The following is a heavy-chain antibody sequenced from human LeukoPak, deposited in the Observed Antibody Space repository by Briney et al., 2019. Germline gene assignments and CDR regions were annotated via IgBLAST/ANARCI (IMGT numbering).Heavy chain of an antibody. V-gene: IGHV3-74*01. Sequence: GGSLRLSCAASGFTFSSYWMHWVRQTPGKGLVWVSRINRDGSSTIYADSVKGRFTISRDNAKNTLYLQMHRLRAEDTAVYYCARVGYYDSSGWGRYAFDIWGQGTMVTVSS. J-gene: IGHJ3*02. CDR1: GFTFSSYW. D-gene: IGHD3-22*01. CDR2: INRDGSST. CDR3: ARVGYYDSSGWGRYAFDI.